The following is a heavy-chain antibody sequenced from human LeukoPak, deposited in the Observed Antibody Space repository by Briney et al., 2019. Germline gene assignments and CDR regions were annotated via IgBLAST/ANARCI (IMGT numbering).Heavy chain of an antibody. J-gene: IGHJ4*02. CDR2: INWNGGST. CDR1: GFTLSSYG. D-gene: IGHD5-18*01. V-gene: IGHV3-20*04. CDR3: ARDHEGGGYSYGCYDY. Sequence: GGSLRLSCAASGFTLSSYGMSWVRQAPGKGLEWVSGINWNGGSTGYADSVKGRFTISRDNAKNSLYLQMNSLRAEDTALYYCARDHEGGGYSYGCYDYWGQGTLVTVSS.